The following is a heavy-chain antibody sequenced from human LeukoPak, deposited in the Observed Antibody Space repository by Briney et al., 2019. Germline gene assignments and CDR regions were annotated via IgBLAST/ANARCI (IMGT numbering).Heavy chain of an antibody. Sequence: SETLSLTCTVSGGSISSYYWSWIHQPPGKGLEWIGEINHSGSTNYNPSLKSRVTISVDTSKNQFSLKLSSVTAADTAVYYCARGSFPRYYDSSGPLDYWGQGTLVTVSS. D-gene: IGHD3-22*01. J-gene: IGHJ4*02. CDR1: GGSISSYY. V-gene: IGHV4-34*01. CDR2: INHSGST. CDR3: ARGSFPRYYDSSGPLDY.